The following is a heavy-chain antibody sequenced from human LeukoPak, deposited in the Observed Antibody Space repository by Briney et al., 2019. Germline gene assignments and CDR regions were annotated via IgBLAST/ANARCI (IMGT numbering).Heavy chain of an antibody. Sequence: HPGGSLRLSCAASGLTVGFKCMSWVRQAPGKGLEWVSIIYSGGSSYYADSAKGRFTVSRDTSKNTLYLQMNSLRAEDTAVYYCATRPDGNDVPYFDYWGRGTLVTVSS. CDR3: ATRPDGNDVPYFDY. D-gene: IGHD5-12*01. CDR2: IYSGGSS. CDR1: GLTVGFKC. J-gene: IGHJ4*02. V-gene: IGHV3-66*01.